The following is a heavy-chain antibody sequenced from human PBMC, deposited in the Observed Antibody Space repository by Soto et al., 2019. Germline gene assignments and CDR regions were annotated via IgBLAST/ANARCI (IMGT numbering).Heavy chain of an antibody. CDR3: ARDKSSWRYNWFDP. CDR2: IYYSGST. J-gene: IGHJ5*02. V-gene: IGHV4-59*01. CDR1: GASLSSYY. Sequence: SETLSLTCVVSGASLSSYYWSWIRQPPGKGLEWIGYIYYSGSTNYNPSLKSRVTISVDTSKNQFSLKLSSVTAADTAVYYCARDKSSWRYNWFDPWGQGTLVTVSS. D-gene: IGHD6-13*01.